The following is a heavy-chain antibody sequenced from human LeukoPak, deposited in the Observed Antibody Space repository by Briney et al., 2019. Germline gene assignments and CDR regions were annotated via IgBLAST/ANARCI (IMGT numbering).Heavy chain of an antibody. CDR1: GFTFSSYS. CDR3: AREGNYYDSSGYYSFWYFDL. V-gene: IGHV3-48*01. D-gene: IGHD3-22*01. Sequence: SGGSLRLSCAASGFTFSSYSMNWLRQAPGKGLEWVSYISSSSSTIYYADSVKGRFTISRDNAKNSLYLQMNSLRAEDTAVYYCAREGNYYDSSGYYSFWYFDLWGRGTLVTVSS. CDR2: ISSSSSTI. J-gene: IGHJ2*01.